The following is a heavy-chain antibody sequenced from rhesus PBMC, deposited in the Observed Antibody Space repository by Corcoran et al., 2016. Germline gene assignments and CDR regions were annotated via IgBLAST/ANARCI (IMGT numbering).Heavy chain of an antibody. D-gene: IGHD6-25*01. CDR3: ARVRAADIDY. J-gene: IGHJ4*01. CDR2: ISNGGGST. Sequence: EVQLVESGGGLAKPGGSLRLSCAASGFTFSDYYMDWVRQAPGKRLELVSRISNGGGSTWYAESVKGKFTISRENAKNTLYLQMNSLRAEDTAVYYCARVRAADIDYWGQGVLVTVSS. V-gene: IGHV3-178*01. CDR1: GFTFSDYY.